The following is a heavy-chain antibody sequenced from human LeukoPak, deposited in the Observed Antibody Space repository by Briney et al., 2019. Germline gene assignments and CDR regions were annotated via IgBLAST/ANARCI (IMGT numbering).Heavy chain of an antibody. V-gene: IGHV3-23*01. J-gene: IGHJ4*02. CDR3: ANLQGYSYGPDFDY. CDR1: EFTFSSYA. Sequence: PGGSLRLSCAASEFTFSSYAMSWVRQAPGKGLEWVSAISGSAGSTYYADSVKGRFTISRDNSKNTLYLQMNSLRAEDTAVYYCANLQGYSYGPDFDYWGQGTLVTVSS. CDR2: ISGSAGST. D-gene: IGHD5-18*01.